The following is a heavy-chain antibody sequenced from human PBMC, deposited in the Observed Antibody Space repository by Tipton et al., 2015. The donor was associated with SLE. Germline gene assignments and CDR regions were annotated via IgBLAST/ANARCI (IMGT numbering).Heavy chain of an antibody. CDR3: ARELLPLHGLDV. CDR2: ISYDGSNI. CDR1: GFTFSTYA. J-gene: IGHJ6*02. V-gene: IGHV3-30*04. Sequence: RSLRLSCAASGFTFSTYAMHWVRQAPGKGLEWVAVISYDGSNIYYADSVKGRFPISRDNSKNTLYLQMNSLRAEDTAVYYCARELLPLHGLDVWGQGTTVTVSS. D-gene: IGHD2-15*01.